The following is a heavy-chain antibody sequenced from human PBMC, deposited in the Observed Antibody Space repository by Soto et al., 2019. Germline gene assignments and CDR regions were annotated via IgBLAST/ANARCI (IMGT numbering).Heavy chain of an antibody. CDR1: GGSISSGDYY. CDR3: ARFNYGSARSNWFDP. CDR2: IYYSGST. J-gene: IGHJ5*02. Sequence: QVQLQESGPGLVKPSQTLSLTCTVSGGSISSGDYYWSWIRQPPGKGLEWIGYIYYSGSTYYNPSLKGRVTISVDTSKNQFSLKLSSVTAADTAVYYCARFNYGSARSNWFDPWGQGTLVTVSS. V-gene: IGHV4-30-4*01. D-gene: IGHD3-10*01.